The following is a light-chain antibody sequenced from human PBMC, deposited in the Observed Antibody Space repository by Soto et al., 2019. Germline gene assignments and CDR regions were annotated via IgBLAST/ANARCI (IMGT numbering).Light chain of an antibody. CDR3: QQYNSYPYT. CDR1: QSISSW. V-gene: IGKV1-5*03. CDR2: KAS. J-gene: IGKJ2*01. Sequence: DIQMTQSPSTLSASVGDRVTITCRASQSISSWLAWYQQKPGKAPKLLIYKASSLESGVPSRFSGGGSGTEFTLTISSLQPDDFATYYCQQYNSYPYTFGQGTKVDIK.